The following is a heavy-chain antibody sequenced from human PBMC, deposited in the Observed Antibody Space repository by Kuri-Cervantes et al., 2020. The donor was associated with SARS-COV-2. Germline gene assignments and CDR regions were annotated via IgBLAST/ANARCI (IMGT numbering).Heavy chain of an antibody. D-gene: IGHD2-2*02. CDR2: ISAYNGNT. Sequence: ASVKVSCKASGYSFSTYAISWVRQAPGQGLELMGWISAYNGNTNYAQKLQGRVTMTTDTSTSTAYMELRSLRSDDTAVYYCASHLGPAAISDYYYYMDVWGKGTTGTGSS. CDR1: GYSFSTYA. V-gene: IGHV1-18*01. CDR3: ASHLGPAAISDYYYYMDV. J-gene: IGHJ6*03.